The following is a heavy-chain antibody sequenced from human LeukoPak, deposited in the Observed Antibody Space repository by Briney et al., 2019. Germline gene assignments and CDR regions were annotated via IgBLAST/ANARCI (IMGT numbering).Heavy chain of an antibody. Sequence: PSETLSLTCTVSGGSINSHSYYWGWTRQPPGKGLEWIGSVYYDGTSYSNPSLTSRAAVFVDTSRDEFSLDLSFVTAADTAVYYCVRHMSTNTGYFDSCGQGTLVSVSS. CDR3: VRHMSTNTGYFDS. D-gene: IGHD5-24*01. V-gene: IGHV4-39*01. J-gene: IGHJ4*02. CDR2: VYYDGTS. CDR1: GGSINSHSYY.